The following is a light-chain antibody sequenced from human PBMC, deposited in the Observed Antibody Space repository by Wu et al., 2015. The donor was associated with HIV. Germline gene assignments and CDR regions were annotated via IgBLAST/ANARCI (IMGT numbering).Light chain of an antibody. V-gene: IGKV3-15*01. J-gene: IGKJ1*01. CDR2: GAS. Sequence: DIVMTQSPATLSVSPGERATLSCRASQTIRDSLAWYQQKPGQAPRLLIYGASTRATDIPARFSGSGSRTEFTLTINSLQSEDFAVYYCQHYNNWVPWTFGQGTKVEIK. CDR1: QTIRDS. CDR3: QHYNNWVPWT.